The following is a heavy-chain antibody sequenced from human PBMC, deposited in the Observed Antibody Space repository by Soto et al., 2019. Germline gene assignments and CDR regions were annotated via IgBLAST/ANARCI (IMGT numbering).Heavy chain of an antibody. V-gene: IGHV3-23*01. CDR1: GFSFSGYV. CDR2: IGFSGSSR. D-gene: IGHD5-12*01. CDR3: AKSQDAMATHSMVDL. Sequence: EVQLLESGGGVVQPGGSLRLSCAASGFSFSGYVISWVRQAPGKGLEWVSVIGFSGSSRFYADSVKGRVTISRDISSNTVYLQMNSLRAEDTAVYYCAKSQDAMATHSMVDLWCQGTLVTVSS. J-gene: IGHJ5*02.